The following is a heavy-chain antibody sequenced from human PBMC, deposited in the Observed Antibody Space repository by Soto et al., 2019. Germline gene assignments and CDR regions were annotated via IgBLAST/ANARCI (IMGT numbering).Heavy chain of an antibody. CDR2: IRGNGDPP. CDR1: GFAFSSYA. CDR3: VKSRGGNNFDFFD. V-gene: IGHV3-64D*06. Sequence: SLRLSCSASGFAFSSYAVHWVRQAPGKGLEYVSGIRGNGDPPFYADSVKGRFTISRDNSKNTLYLQMSSLSADDTAVYYCVKSRGGNNFDFFDWGQGALVTVSS. J-gene: IGHJ4*02. D-gene: IGHD5-12*01.